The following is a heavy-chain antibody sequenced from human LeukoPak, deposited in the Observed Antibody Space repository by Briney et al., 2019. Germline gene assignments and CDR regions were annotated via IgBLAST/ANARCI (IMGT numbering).Heavy chain of an antibody. J-gene: IGHJ3*02. Sequence: GGSLRLSCAASGFTFDDYAMHWVRQAPGKGLEWVSGISWNSGSIGYADSVKGRFTISRDNAKNSLYLQMNSLRAEDTALYYCAKDRGNYGFWSGHSSVAFDIWGQGTMVTVSS. CDR2: ISWNSGSI. D-gene: IGHD3-3*01. CDR3: AKDRGNYGFWSGHSSVAFDI. CDR1: GFTFDDYA. V-gene: IGHV3-9*01.